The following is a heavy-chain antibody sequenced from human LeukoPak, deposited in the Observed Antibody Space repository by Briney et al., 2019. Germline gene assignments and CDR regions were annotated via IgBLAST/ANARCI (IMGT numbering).Heavy chain of an antibody. CDR1: GFTFSSYS. CDR3: ARDGGQLHMDV. CDR2: ISSSSSYI. Sequence: GGSLRLSCAASGFTFSSYSTNWVRQAPGKGLEWVSSISSSSSYIYYADSVKGRFTISRDNAKNSLYLQMNSLRAEDTAVYYCARDGGQLHMDVWGKGTTVTVSS. D-gene: IGHD2-2*01. V-gene: IGHV3-21*01. J-gene: IGHJ6*03.